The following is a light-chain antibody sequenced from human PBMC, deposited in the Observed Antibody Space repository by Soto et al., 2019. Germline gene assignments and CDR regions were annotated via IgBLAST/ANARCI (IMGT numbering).Light chain of an antibody. CDR1: QGFGDT. V-gene: IGKV3-15*01. CDR2: ETS. Sequence: EIIMTQSPATLSLSPGEVATLSCRASQGFGDTLAWYQHKPDQTPRLLLYETSSSATGVPARFSGSRSGTEFTLTINSLHSEDFAVYYCQRYNNWPMTFGGGTKVEN. J-gene: IGKJ4*01. CDR3: QRYNNWPMT.